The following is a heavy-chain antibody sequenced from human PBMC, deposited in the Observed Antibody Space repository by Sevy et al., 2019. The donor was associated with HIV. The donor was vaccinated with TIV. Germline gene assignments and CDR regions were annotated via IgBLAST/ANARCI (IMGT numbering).Heavy chain of an antibody. CDR2: IYDSGHT. CDR3: AREKGTVTILSAFDI. D-gene: IGHD4-17*01. Sequence: SETLSLTCTVSGGSFSTYSWNWIRQSPGKGLEWIGYIYDSGHTNYNPSLKSRVTISVDTSKNQFSLKLNSVTAADTAVYYCAREKGTVTILSAFDIWGQG. CDR1: GGSFSTYS. V-gene: IGHV4-59*01. J-gene: IGHJ3*02.